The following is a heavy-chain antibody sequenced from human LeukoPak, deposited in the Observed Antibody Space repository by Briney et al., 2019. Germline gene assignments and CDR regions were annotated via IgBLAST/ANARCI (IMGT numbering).Heavy chain of an antibody. J-gene: IGHJ6*02. Sequence: GGSLRLPCAASGFTFSSYAMSWVRQAPGKGLEWVSAISGSGGSTYYADSVKGRFTISRDNSKNTLFLQMNSLRAEDTAVYYCARDYYGSGSNWYYYGMDVWGQGTTVTVSS. V-gene: IGHV3-23*01. CDR3: ARDYYGSGSNWYYYGMDV. CDR1: GFTFSSYA. D-gene: IGHD3-10*01. CDR2: ISGSGGST.